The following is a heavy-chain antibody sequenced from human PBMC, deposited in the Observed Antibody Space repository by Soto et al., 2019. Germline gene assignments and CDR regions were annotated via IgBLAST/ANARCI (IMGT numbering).Heavy chain of an antibody. J-gene: IGHJ4*02. CDR1: GGSISSNY. CDR3: ARYRREAVAGYTLDN. Sequence: RSLTCTVSGGSISSNYWTWIRQPPGKGLEWIGYVYNSGSTNYNPSLKSRVTISEDTSKSQFSLEVNSMTAADTAVYYCARYRREAVAGYTLDNWGQGILVTVSS. V-gene: IGHV4-59*01. CDR2: VYNSGST. D-gene: IGHD6-13*01.